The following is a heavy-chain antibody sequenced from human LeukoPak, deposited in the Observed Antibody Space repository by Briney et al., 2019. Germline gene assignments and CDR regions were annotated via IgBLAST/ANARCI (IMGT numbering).Heavy chain of an antibody. V-gene: IGHV4-59*01. CDR3: ARSGPYGSGAVDV. CDR2: IYYSGST. Sequence: PSETLSLTCTVSGGSISSYYWSWIRQPPGKGLEWIGYIYYSGSTNYNPSLKSRVTISVDTSKNQFSLKLSSVTAADTAVYYCARSGPYGSGAVDVWGKGTTVTVSS. D-gene: IGHD3-10*01. J-gene: IGHJ6*04. CDR1: GGSISSYY.